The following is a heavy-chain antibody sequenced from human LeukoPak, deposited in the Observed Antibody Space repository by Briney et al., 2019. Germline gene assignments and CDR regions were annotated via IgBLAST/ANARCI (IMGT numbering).Heavy chain of an antibody. CDR3: ARDRSYAFDI. Sequence: GSRRLSCAASGFTVSSNYMSWVRQAPGKGLEWVSVIYSGGSTYYADSVKGRFTISRDNSKNTLYLQMNSLRAEDTAVYYCARDRSYAFDIWGQGTIVTVSS. J-gene: IGHJ3*02. CDR2: IYSGGST. V-gene: IGHV3-53*01. CDR1: GFTVSSNY.